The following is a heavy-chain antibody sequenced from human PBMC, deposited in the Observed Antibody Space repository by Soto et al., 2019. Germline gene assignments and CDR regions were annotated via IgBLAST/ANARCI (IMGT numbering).Heavy chain of an antibody. J-gene: IGHJ4*02. V-gene: IGHV4-61*08. CDR1: GDSISSGGYS. D-gene: IGHD1-26*01. CDR3: ARGRIVGATFDY. CDR2: IYYSGST. Sequence: SETLSLTCTVSGDSISSGGYSWSWFRQPPGKALEWIGYIYYSGSTNYNPSLKSRVTISVDTSKNQFSLKLSSVTAADTAVYYCARGRIVGATFDYWGQGTLVTVS.